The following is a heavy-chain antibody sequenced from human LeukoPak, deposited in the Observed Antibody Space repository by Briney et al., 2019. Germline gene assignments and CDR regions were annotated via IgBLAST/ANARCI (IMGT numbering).Heavy chain of an antibody. V-gene: IGHV3-74*01. J-gene: IGHJ5*02. Sequence: GGSLRLSCAASGFTFSSYYMHWVRQVPGKGLVWVSRINFDGSDTIYADSVKGRFTISRDNAKNSLYLQMNSLRAEDTAVYYCASPRIAAAGTGRPWGQGTLVTVSS. D-gene: IGHD6-13*01. CDR3: ASPRIAAAGTGRP. CDR1: GFTFSSYY. CDR2: INFDGSDT.